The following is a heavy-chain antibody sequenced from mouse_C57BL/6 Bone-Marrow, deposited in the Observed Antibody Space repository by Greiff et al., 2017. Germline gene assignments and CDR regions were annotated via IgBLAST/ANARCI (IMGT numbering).Heavy chain of an antibody. CDR1: GYTFTSYW. Sequence: VQLQQPGAELVMPGASVKLSCKASGYTFTSYWMHWVKQRPGQGLEWIGEIDPSDSYTNYNQKFKGKSTLTVDKSSSTAYMQLSSLTSEDSAVYYCARELGPYYFDYWGQGTTLTVSS. V-gene: IGHV1-69*01. CDR2: IDPSDSYT. D-gene: IGHD4-1*01. CDR3: ARELGPYYFDY. J-gene: IGHJ2*01.